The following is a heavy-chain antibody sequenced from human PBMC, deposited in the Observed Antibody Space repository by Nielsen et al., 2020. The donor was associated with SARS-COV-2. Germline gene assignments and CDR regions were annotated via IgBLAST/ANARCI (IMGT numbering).Heavy chain of an antibody. D-gene: IGHD1-26*01. J-gene: IGHJ3*02. CDR3: ARPHSGSYQGAFDI. CDR1: GFTFSSYA. Sequence: GESLKISCAASGFTFSSYAIHWVRQAPGKGLEWVAVISYDANNKYYAKSVKGRFTISRDNSKNTLYLQMNSLRAEDTAVYYCARPHSGSYQGAFDIWGQGTMVTVSS. V-gene: IGHV3-30-3*01. CDR2: ISYDANNK.